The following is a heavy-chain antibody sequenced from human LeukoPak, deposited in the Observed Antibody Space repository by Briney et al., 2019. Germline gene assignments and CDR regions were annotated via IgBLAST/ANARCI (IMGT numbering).Heavy chain of an antibody. J-gene: IGHJ4*02. Sequence: GGSLRLSCAASGFTFSSYWMSWVRQAPGKGLEWVANIKQDGSEKYYVDSVKGRFTISRDNAKNSLYLQMNSLRAEDTAVYYCARDWHYGSGSYYDFDYWGQGTLVTVSS. D-gene: IGHD3-10*01. CDR2: IKQDGSEK. CDR1: GFTFSSYW. CDR3: ARDWHYGSGSYYDFDY. V-gene: IGHV3-7*01.